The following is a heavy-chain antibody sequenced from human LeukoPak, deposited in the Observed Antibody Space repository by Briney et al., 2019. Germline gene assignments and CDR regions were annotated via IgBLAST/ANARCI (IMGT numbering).Heavy chain of an antibody. Sequence: GGSLRLSCAASGFTFNTYAMSWVRQAPGKGLECVSTISGSGTATYYADSVKGRFTISRDNSRNTLYLQMKNLRAEATAVYYCAKDLGYSYGWVDCWGQGTLVTVSS. CDR3: AKDLGYSYGWVDC. CDR2: ISGSGTAT. J-gene: IGHJ4*02. V-gene: IGHV3-23*01. CDR1: GFTFNTYA. D-gene: IGHD5-18*01.